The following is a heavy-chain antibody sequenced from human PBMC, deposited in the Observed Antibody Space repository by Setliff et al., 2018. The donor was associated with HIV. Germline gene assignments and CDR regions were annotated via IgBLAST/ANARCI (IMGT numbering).Heavy chain of an antibody. D-gene: IGHD6-19*01. CDR3: ARFHSSGWYNGMDV. V-gene: IGHV1-2*04. CDR1: GYSFTGCY. J-gene: IGHJ6*02. Sequence: ASVKVSCKASGYSFTGCYIHWVRQAPGQGLEWMGRINPDSGATKYAQKFQGWVTMTRDTSISTAYMELSRLRSDDTAVYYRARFHSSGWYNGMDVWGQGTTVTVSS. CDR2: INPDSGAT.